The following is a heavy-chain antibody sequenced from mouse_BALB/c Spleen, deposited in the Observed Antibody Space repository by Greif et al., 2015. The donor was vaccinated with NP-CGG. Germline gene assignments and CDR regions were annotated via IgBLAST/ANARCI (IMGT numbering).Heavy chain of an antibody. CDR2: ISSGSSTI. V-gene: IGHV5-17*02. CDR3: ARLFDY. CDR1: GFTFSSFG. J-gene: IGHJ2*01. Sequence: EVHLVESGGGLVQPGGSRKLSCAASGFTFSSFGMHWVRQAPGKGLEWVAYISSGSSTIYYADTVKGRFTISRDNPKNTLFLQMTSLRSEDTAMYYCARLFDYWGQGTTLTVSS.